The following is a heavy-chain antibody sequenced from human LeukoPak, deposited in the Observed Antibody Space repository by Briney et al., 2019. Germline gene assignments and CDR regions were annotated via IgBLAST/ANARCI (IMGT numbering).Heavy chain of an antibody. Sequence: SETLSLTCTVSGGSISSGSYYWSWLRQPAGKGLEWIGRIYTSGSTNYNPSLKSRVTISVDTSKNQFSLKLSSVTAADTAVYYCARDTPDYYDSSGYYYYFDYWGQGTLVTVSS. CDR3: ARDTPDYYDSSGYYYYFDY. J-gene: IGHJ4*02. V-gene: IGHV4-61*02. CDR2: IYTSGST. CDR1: GGSISSGSYY. D-gene: IGHD3-22*01.